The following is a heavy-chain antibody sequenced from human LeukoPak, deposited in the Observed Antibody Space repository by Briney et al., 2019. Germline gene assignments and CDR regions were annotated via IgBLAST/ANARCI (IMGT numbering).Heavy chain of an antibody. J-gene: IGHJ3*02. CDR2: IYYSGST. CDR3: ARVGSWVALPFDI. D-gene: IGHD2-15*01. V-gene: IGHV4-59*01. CDR1: GGSISSYY. Sequence: SETLSLTCTVSGGSISSYYWSWIRQPPGKGLEWIGYIYYSGSTNYNPSLKSRVTISVDTSKNQFSLKPSSVTAADTAVYYCARVGSWVALPFDIWGQGTMVTVSS.